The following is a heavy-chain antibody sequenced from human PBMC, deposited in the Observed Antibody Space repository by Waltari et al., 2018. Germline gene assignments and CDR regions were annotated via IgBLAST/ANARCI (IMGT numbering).Heavy chain of an antibody. J-gene: IGHJ6*02. CDR2: IYHSGST. CDR3: ARGILGATANSYYHHGMDV. D-gene: IGHD3-3*01. Sequence: QVQLQESGPGLVKPSQTLSLTCSVSGDSISSGGYYWTLIRQHPGKALEWVGFIYHSGSTSYNPSLKNRVTIESDTSKNEFSLRLTSMTAADTAVYYCARGILGATANSYYHHGMDVWGQGTAVTVSS. V-gene: IGHV4-31*03. CDR1: GDSISSGGYY.